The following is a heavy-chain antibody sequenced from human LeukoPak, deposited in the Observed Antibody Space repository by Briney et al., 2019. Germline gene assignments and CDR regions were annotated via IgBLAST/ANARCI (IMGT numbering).Heavy chain of an antibody. CDR1: GFTFSSYS. CDR3: ARVPSVTPPDY. CDR2: ISSSSSYI. Sequence: GGSLRLSCAASGFTFSSYSMNWVRQAPGKGLEWVSSISSSSSYIYYADSVKGRFTISKDNAKNSLYLQMNSLRAEDTAVYYCARVPSVTPPDYWGQGTLVTVSS. V-gene: IGHV3-21*01. D-gene: IGHD2-21*02. J-gene: IGHJ4*02.